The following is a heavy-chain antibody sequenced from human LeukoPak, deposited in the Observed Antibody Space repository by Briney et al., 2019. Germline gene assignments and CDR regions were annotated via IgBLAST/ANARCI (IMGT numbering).Heavy chain of an antibody. CDR1: GSSISSSSYY. CDR2: IYYSGST. CDR3: ARHDILTGYTFDY. J-gene: IGHJ4*02. D-gene: IGHD3-9*01. Sequence: SETLSLTCTVSGSSISSSSYYWGWIRQPPGKGLEWIGSIYYSGSTYYNPSLKSRVTISVDTSKNQFSLKLSSVTAADTAVYYCARHDILTGYTFDYWGQGTLVTVSS. V-gene: IGHV4-39*01.